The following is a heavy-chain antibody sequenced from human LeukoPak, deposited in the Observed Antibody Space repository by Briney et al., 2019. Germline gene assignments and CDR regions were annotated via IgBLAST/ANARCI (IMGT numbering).Heavy chain of an antibody. CDR2: VYTSGSA. CDR3: ARDHFYSYYYDSSGYYPVDY. V-gene: IGHV4-4*07. J-gene: IGHJ4*02. CDR1: GGSISSYY. D-gene: IGHD3-22*01. Sequence: SETLSLTCTVSGGSISSYYWSWIRQPAGKGLEWIGRVYTSGSANYNPSLKSRVAMSVDTSKNQFSLRLNSVTAADTAVYYCARDHFYSYYYDSSGYYPVDYWGQGTLVTVSS.